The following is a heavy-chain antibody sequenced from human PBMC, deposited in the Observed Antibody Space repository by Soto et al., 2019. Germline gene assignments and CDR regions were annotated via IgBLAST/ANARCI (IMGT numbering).Heavy chain of an antibody. CDR2: IDPSDSYT. V-gene: IGHV5-10-1*01. CDR3: ARFHSAYYYYYGMDV. CDR1: GYSFTSYW. D-gene: IGHD4-4*01. J-gene: IGHJ6*02. Sequence: PGESLKISCKGSGYSFTSYWISWVRQMPGKGLEWMGRIDPSDSYTNYSPSFQGHVTISADKSISTAYLQWSSLKASDTAMYYCARFHSAYYYYYGMDVWGQGTTVTVS.